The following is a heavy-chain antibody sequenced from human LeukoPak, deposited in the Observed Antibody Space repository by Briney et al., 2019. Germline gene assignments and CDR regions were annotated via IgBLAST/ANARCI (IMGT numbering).Heavy chain of an antibody. D-gene: IGHD3-10*01. Sequence: ASVRVSCKTSGYTFTDYDITWVRQAPGQGLEWKGRVGPYNGNTYYSQRFQDRVTITKDTSTGTAYMDLRNLRTDDTAMYYCARNGRVRRVVKDLFEYWGQGTLVAVSS. CDR3: ARNGRVRRVVKDLFEY. CDR2: VGPYNGNT. J-gene: IGHJ4*02. CDR1: GYTFTDYD. V-gene: IGHV1-18*01.